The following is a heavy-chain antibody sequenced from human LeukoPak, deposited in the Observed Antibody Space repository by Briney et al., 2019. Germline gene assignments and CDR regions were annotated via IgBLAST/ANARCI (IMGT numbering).Heavy chain of an antibody. Sequence: TSETLSLTCTVSGDSISSYYWSWIRQPPGKGLEWMGYINYSGNTNYNPSLKSRVTISVDTSKNQFSPRLTSVTAADTAVYYCAREGRQDYVYFDCWGQGTLVTVSS. V-gene: IGHV4-59*01. CDR2: INYSGNT. D-gene: IGHD4-17*01. CDR1: GDSISSYY. CDR3: AREGRQDYVYFDC. J-gene: IGHJ4*02.